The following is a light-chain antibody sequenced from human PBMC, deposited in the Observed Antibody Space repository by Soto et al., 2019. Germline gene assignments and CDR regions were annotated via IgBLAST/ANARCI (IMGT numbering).Light chain of an antibody. CDR2: DVS. CDR1: QNISNY. CDR3: QKYGSSQLN. Sequence: ILLTHSPATFSLSPGKRATLSGSASQNISNYLIWYQQKPGQAPRLLIYDVSNRSTGIPDRFSGSGSGKDFTLTISRLEDEDFAVYYCQKYGSSQLNCGGGNKG. V-gene: IGKV3-20*01. J-gene: IGKJ4*01.